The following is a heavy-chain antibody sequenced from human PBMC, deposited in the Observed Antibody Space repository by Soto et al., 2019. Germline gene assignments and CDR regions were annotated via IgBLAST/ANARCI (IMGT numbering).Heavy chain of an antibody. D-gene: IGHD2-21*01. Sequence: TLSLTCTVSGGSITNSNWWSWVRLPPAKGLEWIGDIYHAGSTKYNPSLERRVTMSVDTSNNQFALTLTSVTAADTAVYFCARGPPIVGNTTPLDSWGQGTLVTVSS. J-gene: IGHJ4*02. V-gene: IGHV4-4*01. CDR3: ARGPPIVGNTTPLDS. CDR2: IYHAGST. CDR1: GGSITNSNW.